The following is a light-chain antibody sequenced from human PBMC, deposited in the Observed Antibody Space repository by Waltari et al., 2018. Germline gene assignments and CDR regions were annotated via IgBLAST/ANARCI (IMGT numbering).Light chain of an antibody. J-gene: IGLJ3*02. CDR2: KDK. V-gene: IGLV3-25*02. CDR3: QSSDTSGSYAV. CDR1: TLSRQY. Sequence: SHELTQPPSVSESPGQTARITCSGETLSRQYAFWYQQKAGQAPVLVIYKDKERPSGIPEGYSGASSGTTVTLTICGGQAEEEADYYCQSSDTSGSYAVFCGGTRLTVV.